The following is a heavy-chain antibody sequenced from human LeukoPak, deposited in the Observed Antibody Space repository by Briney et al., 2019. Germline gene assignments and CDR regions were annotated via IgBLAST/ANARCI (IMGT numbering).Heavy chain of an antibody. Sequence: GGSLRLSCAASGFSFSNAWMSWVRQAPGKGLEWVGRIRSKTDGGTIDYAAPVKGRFTISRDDSKSTLYLQMNCLKTEDTAVYYCTTAVVPAARNAFNFWGQGTMVTVSS. CDR2: IRSKTDGGTI. V-gene: IGHV3-15*01. CDR1: GFSFSNAW. D-gene: IGHD2-15*01. J-gene: IGHJ3*01. CDR3: TTAVVPAARNAFNF.